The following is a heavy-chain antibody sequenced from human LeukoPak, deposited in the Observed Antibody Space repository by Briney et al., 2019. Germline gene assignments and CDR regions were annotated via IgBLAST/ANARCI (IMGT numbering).Heavy chain of an antibody. CDR1: GGSFSGYY. V-gene: IGHV4-34*01. CDR3: ARAVTTNGFSV. J-gene: IGHJ3*01. Sequence: PSETLSLTCAVYGGSFSGYYWSWIRQPPGKGLEWIGEINHSGSTNYNPSLKSRVTISVDTSKNQFSLKLSSVTAADTAVYYCARAVTTNGFSVWGQGTMVTVSS. D-gene: IGHD4-17*01. CDR2: INHSGST.